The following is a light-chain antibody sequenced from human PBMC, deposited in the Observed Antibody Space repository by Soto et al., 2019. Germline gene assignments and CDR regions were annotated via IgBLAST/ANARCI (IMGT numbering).Light chain of an antibody. CDR2: WAS. CDR1: QSVLYSANNKNY. Sequence: DIVMTQSPDSLAVSLGERATINCKSSQSVLYSANNKNYLSWYQQKPGQPPKLLIYWASTRESGVPDRFSGSGSGTDFTLTISSLQAEDVAVYYCRQYLRTFGQGTKVELK. V-gene: IGKV4-1*01. CDR3: RQYLRT. J-gene: IGKJ1*01.